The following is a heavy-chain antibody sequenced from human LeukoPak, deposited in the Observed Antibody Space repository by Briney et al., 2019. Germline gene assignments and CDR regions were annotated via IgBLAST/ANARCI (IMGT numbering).Heavy chain of an antibody. CDR3: ARHTSGWLLDYFDY. D-gene: IGHD6-19*01. Sequence: SDPLSLPCTVSGGSISSSSYYWGWIRQPPGKGLEWFGSMYYSGISYYNPSLKSRVTISVDTSKNQFSLKLSSVTAADTAVFYCARHTSGWLLDYFDYWGQGTLVTVSS. J-gene: IGHJ4*02. V-gene: IGHV4-39*01. CDR2: MYYSGIS. CDR1: GGSISSSSYY.